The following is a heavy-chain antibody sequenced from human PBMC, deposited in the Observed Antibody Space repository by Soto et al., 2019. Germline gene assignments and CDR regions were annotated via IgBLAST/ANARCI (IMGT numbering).Heavy chain of an antibody. V-gene: IGHV3-7*01. Sequence: PGGSLRLSCTASGFTFSSYWMSWVRQDPGKGLEWVANIKQDGSQKDYVDSVKGRFTISRDNAKNSLFLQMNSLRTEDTAVYYCARFSRSQSGYWGQGTLVTVSS. CDR3: ARFSRSQSGY. J-gene: IGHJ4*02. CDR1: GFTFSSYW. CDR2: IKQDGSQK. D-gene: IGHD2-8*02.